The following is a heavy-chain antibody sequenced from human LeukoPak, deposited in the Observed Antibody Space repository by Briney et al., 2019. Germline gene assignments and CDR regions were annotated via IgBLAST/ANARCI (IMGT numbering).Heavy chain of an antibody. D-gene: IGHD6-19*01. CDR1: SMSIYY. CDR3: AMFSGWSKSFDY. V-gene: IGHV4-59*01. J-gene: IGHJ4*02. CDR2: IYYSGST. Sequence: SXXLSLTCTGSMSIYYWGWIRKPPGTELEWIGYIYYSGSTNYNPSFKSRVTISVDTSKNQFSLKLSSVTAADTAVYYCAMFSGWSKSFDYWGQGTLVTVSS.